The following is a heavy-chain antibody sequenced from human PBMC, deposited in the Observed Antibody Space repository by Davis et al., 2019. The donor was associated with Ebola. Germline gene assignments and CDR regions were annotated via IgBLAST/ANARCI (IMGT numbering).Heavy chain of an antibody. Sequence: PGGSLRLSCAASGFTFSTSWMHWVRQAPGKGLVWVSLIKSDGTSTSYADSVKGRFTISRDNAKNTLDLQMNSLRAEDTAVYYCALFKLIPGAHSHYWGQGALVTVSS. D-gene: IGHD3-16*01. CDR2: IKSDGTST. CDR3: ALFKLIPGAHSHY. V-gene: IGHV3-74*01. J-gene: IGHJ4*02. CDR1: GFTFSTSW.